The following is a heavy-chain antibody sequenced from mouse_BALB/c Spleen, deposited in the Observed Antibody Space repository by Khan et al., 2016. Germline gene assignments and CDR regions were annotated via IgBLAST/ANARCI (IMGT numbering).Heavy chain of an antibody. V-gene: IGHV9-3*02. D-gene: IGHD1-1*01. CDR1: GYTFTNYG. CDR2: INPNTGEP. Sequence: QIQLVQSGPELKKPGETVKISCKASGYTFTNYGMNWVKQAPGKGLKWMGWINPNTGEPTYAAEFKGRFAFSLETSSSTAYLQINNLKYEDPATYFCAEDYYGRNWFAYWGQGTLVTVSA. J-gene: IGHJ3*01. CDR3: AEDYYGRNWFAY.